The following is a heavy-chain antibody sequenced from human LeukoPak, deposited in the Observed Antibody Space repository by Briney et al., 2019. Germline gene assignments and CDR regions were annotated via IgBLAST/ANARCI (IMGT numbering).Heavy chain of an antibody. CDR1: GFTFGSYG. D-gene: IGHD2-2*01. V-gene: IGHV3-30*02. J-gene: IGHJ6*03. CDR3: AKRPIEGVVVPAANYYYYYMDV. CDR2: IRYDGSNK. Sequence: GGSLRLSCAASGFTFGSYGMHWVRQAPGKGLEWVAFIRYDGSNKYYADSVKGRFTISRDNSKNTLYLQMNSLRAEDTAVYYCAKRPIEGVVVPAANYYYYYMDVWGKGTTVTVSS.